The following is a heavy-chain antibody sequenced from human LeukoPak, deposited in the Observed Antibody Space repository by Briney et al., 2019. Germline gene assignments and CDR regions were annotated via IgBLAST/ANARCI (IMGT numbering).Heavy chain of an antibody. V-gene: IGHV3-9*01. J-gene: IGHJ4*02. D-gene: IGHD3-22*01. CDR3: ARGAPYYYDSSGYPFDY. CDR1: GFTFDDYA. CDR2: ISWNSGSI. Sequence: GGSLRLSCAASGFTFDDYAMHWVRQAPGKGLEWVSGISWNSGSIGYADSVKGRFTISRDNAKNSLYLQMNSLRAEDTAVYYCARGAPYYYDSSGYPFDYWGQGTLVTVSS.